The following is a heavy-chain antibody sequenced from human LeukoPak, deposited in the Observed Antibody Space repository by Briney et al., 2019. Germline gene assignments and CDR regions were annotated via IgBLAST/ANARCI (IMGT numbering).Heavy chain of an antibody. Sequence: SETLSLTCTLSGGSISSYYWSWIGQPPGKGLEWIGYIYYSGSTNYNPSLKSRVTISVDTSKNQFSLKLSSVTAADTAVYYCARGGEADDAFDTWGQGTMVTVSS. CDR2: IYYSGST. J-gene: IGHJ3*02. D-gene: IGHD2-15*01. CDR3: ARGGEADDAFDT. V-gene: IGHV4-59*08. CDR1: GGSISSYY.